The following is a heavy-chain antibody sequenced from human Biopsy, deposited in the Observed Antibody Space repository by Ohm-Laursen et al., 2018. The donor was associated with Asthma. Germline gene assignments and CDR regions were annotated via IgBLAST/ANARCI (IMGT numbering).Heavy chain of an antibody. D-gene: IGHD4-17*01. CDR2: IKPDGTER. Sequence: GSLRLSCSASGFTFSTYWMSWVRQAPGKDLEWVANIKPDGTERYYVDSVKGRFTISRDNANNSLYLQMKLLGAEDTAVYYCTRTVAATPYDYWGQGTLVTVSS. J-gene: IGHJ4*02. V-gene: IGHV3-7*01. CDR3: TRTVAATPYDY. CDR1: GFTFSTYW.